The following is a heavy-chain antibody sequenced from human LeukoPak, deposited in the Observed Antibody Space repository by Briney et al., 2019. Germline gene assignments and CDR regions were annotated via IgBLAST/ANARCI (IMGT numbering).Heavy chain of an antibody. CDR1: GFTFSNTA. Sequence: GGSLRLSCAVSGFTFSNTAMSWVRQAEGKGLEWVSTLSGSGITTYYADSVKGRFTISRDNSKNTLYLQMNSLRAEDTAVYYCAKGIYSSGWSYFDYWGHGTLVTVSS. J-gene: IGHJ4*01. D-gene: IGHD6-25*01. V-gene: IGHV3-23*01. CDR2: LSGSGITT. CDR3: AKGIYSSGWSYFDY.